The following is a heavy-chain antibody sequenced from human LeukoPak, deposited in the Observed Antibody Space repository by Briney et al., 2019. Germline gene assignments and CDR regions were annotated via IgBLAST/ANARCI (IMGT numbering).Heavy chain of an antibody. V-gene: IGHV3-33*01. CDR2: IWYDGSNK. J-gene: IGHJ1*01. D-gene: IGHD2-2*01. CDR1: GFTFSSYG. Sequence: GGSLRLSCAASGFTFSSYGMHWVRQAPGKGLEGVAVIWYDGSNKYYADSVKGRFTISRDNSKNTLYLQMNSLRAEDTAVYYCARDRVSYCSSTSCAVVQHWGQGTLVTVSS. CDR3: ARDRVSYCSSTSCAVVQH.